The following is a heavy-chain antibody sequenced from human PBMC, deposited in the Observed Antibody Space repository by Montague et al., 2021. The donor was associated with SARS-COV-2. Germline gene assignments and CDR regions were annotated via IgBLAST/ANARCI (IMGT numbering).Heavy chain of an antibody. J-gene: IGHJ4*02. D-gene: IGHD3-22*01. CDR3: ARAGEDYYYDSSGFLY. CDR1: GFIFSSYE. CDR2: ISNSGDTK. Sequence: SLRLSCAASGFIFSSYEMNRVRQAPGKGLEWVSYISNSGDTKYYADSVKGRFTISRDNAKNSLYLQMSSLRAEDTAVYHCARAGEDYYYDSSGFLYWGQGILVTVSS. V-gene: IGHV3-48*03.